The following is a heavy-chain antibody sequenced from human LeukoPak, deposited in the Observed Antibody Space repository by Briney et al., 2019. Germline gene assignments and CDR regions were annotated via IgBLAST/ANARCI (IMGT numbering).Heavy chain of an antibody. D-gene: IGHD2-15*01. CDR1: GFTFTSYA. Sequence: GGSLRLSCAASGFTFTSYAMSWVRQAPGKGLEWVSSVSGTGITTYYADSVKGRFTVSRDNSKDTVYPQMNSLIGEDTAVYYCASGGSFNYWGQGTLVTVSS. V-gene: IGHV3-23*01. J-gene: IGHJ4*02. CDR3: ASGGSFNY. CDR2: VSGTGITT.